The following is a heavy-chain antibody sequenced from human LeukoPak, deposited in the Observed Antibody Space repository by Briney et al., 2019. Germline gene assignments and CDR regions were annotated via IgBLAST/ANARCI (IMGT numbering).Heavy chain of an antibody. CDR1: GYSISSGYY. J-gene: IGHJ4*02. V-gene: IGHV4-38-2*02. Sequence: PSETLSLTCTVSGYSISSGYYWGWIRQPPGKGLEWIGSIYHSGSTYYNPSLKSRVTISVDTSKKQFSLKLSSVTAADTAVYYCARRDCGGDCYSGVKIDYWGQGTLVTVSS. D-gene: IGHD2-21*01. CDR2: IYHSGST. CDR3: ARRDCGGDCYSGVKIDY.